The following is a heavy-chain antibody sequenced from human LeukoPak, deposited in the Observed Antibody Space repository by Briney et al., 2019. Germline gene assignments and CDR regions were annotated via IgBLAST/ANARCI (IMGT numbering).Heavy chain of an antibody. V-gene: IGHV1-69*13. J-gene: IGHJ4*02. CDR2: VIPIVGTA. CDR1: GGTFSNYA. CDR3: ARRSD. Sequence: SVKVSCKASGGTFSNYAIFWVRQAPGQGLEWMGGVIPIVGTANYAQRFQGRVTITADESTYTVYMELSSLRSEDTAVYYCARRSDWGQGTLVTVSS.